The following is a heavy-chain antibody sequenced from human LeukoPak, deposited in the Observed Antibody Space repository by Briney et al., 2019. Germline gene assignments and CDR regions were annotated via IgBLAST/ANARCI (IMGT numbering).Heavy chain of an antibody. CDR1: GFNFSNYD. Sequence: GGSLRLSCAASGFNFSNYDMHWVRQAPGKGLEWVAFIRYDGSDKYYADSVKGRFTISRDNSNNTLYLQMNSLRTEDTAVYYCAKGDTSWGEATLVTVSS. CDR3: AKGDTS. D-gene: IGHD2-21*02. CDR2: IRYDGSDK. V-gene: IGHV3-30*02. J-gene: IGHJ5*02.